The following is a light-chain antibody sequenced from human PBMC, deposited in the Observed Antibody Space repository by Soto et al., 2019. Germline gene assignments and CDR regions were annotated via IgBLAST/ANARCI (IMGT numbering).Light chain of an antibody. CDR2: STS. J-gene: IGKJ4*01. V-gene: IGKV3-20*01. Sequence: EIVMTQSPATLSVSPGERATLSCRASQSVSSNLAWYQQYPGQAPRLLIYSTSRRAAGIPDRFSGSGSGTDFTLTISRLEPEDFAVYYCQQYGSSFSFGGGTKVDIK. CDR1: QSVSSN. CDR3: QQYGSSFS.